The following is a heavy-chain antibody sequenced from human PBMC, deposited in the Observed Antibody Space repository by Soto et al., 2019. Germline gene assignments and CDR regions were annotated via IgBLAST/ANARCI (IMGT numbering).Heavy chain of an antibody. D-gene: IGHD3-22*01. CDR2: FYHSGST. CDR1: GGSISSGTYS. V-gene: IGHV4-30-2*01. Sequence: SETLSLTCAVSGGSISSGTYSWSWIRQPPGKALEWTGYFYHSGSTYYNPSLKSRVTISVDRSKNQFSLELTSVTAADTAVYYCVSYYDSSGPRAWFDTWGQGTLVTVSS. J-gene: IGHJ5*02. CDR3: VSYYDSSGPRAWFDT.